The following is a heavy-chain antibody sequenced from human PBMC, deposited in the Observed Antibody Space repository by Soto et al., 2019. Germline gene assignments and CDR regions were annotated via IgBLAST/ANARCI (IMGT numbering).Heavy chain of an antibody. CDR1: GFTFSSYG. CDR3: AKDLWAAMVTIDY. CDR2: ISYDGSNK. D-gene: IGHD5-18*01. Sequence: QVQLVESGGGVVQPGRSVRLSCAASGFTFSSYGMHWVRQAPGKGLEWVAVISYDGSNKYYADSVKGRFTISRDNSKNTLYLQMNSLRAEDTAVYYCAKDLWAAMVTIDYWGQGTLVTVSS. J-gene: IGHJ4*02. V-gene: IGHV3-30*18.